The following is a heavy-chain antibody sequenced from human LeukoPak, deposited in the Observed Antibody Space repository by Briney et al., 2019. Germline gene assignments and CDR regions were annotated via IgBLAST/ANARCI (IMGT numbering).Heavy chain of an antibody. CDR3: ARVYYSSSYDYWYFDL. D-gene: IGHD6-13*01. CDR2: IYYTGTT. J-gene: IGHJ2*01. V-gene: IGHV4-59*01. CDR1: GGSINSYY. Sequence: SETLSLSCTVSGGSINSYYWSWIRQPPGKGLEWIGYIYYTGTTNYNPSLKSRVTISLDTSKNQFSLKLSSVTAADTAVYYCARVYYSSSYDYWYFDLWGRGTLVTVSS.